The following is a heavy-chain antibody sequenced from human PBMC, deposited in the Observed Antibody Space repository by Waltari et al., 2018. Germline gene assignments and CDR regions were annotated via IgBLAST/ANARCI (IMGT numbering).Heavy chain of an antibody. V-gene: IGHV3-23*04. J-gene: IGHJ4*02. CDR3: ANWREGSATYFDY. CDR1: GCTFSNYA. Sequence: EVQLVESGGGLVKPGGSLRLSCTVSGCTFSNYAMTWARQAPGKGLEWVSSISGIGDRTYYADSVRGRFTISRDNSKNTVYLQMNNLRAEDAAVYYCANWREGSATYFDYWGQGTLVTVSS. CDR2: ISGIGDRT.